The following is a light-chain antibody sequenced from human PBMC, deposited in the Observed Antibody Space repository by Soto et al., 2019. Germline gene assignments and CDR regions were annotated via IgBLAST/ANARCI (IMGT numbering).Light chain of an antibody. V-gene: IGKV3D-20*02. CDR2: GAS. CDR3: QQRSNWPIT. J-gene: IGKJ5*01. CDR1: QSVSSSY. Sequence: EIVLTQSPGTLSLSPGERATLSCGASQSVSSSYLACYQQKPGQPPRLLIYGASSRATGIPDRFSGSGSGTDFSLTISSLEPEDFAVYYCQQRSNWPITFGLGTRLEF.